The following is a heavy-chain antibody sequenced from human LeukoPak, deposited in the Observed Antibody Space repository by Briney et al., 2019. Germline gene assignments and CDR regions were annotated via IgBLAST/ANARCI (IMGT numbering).Heavy chain of an antibody. Sequence: PGGSLRLSCAASGFTFRNYAMTWVRQAPGKGLEWVAVISYDGSNKYNVDSVKGRFTISRDNSKSTLYLQMNSLRAEDTAVYYCARGGRGVWGSLDYWGQGTLVTVSS. D-gene: IGHD3-16*01. CDR3: ARGGRGVWGSLDY. CDR1: GFTFRNYA. CDR2: ISYDGSNK. J-gene: IGHJ4*02. V-gene: IGHV3-30*03.